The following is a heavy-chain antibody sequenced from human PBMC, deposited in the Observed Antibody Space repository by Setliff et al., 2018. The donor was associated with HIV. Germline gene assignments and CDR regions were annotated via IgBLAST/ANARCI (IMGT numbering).Heavy chain of an antibody. D-gene: IGHD2-2*01. V-gene: IGHV3-21*01. J-gene: IGHJ3*02. CDR3: ARSRSTRDAFDT. CDR2: ISSSGSYI. Sequence: GGSLRLSCAASGFSFSSYGMSWVRQAPGGGLEWVSSISSSGSYIYYAGSLKGRFTISRDNARNSLYLDMNTLRAEDTALYYCARSRSTRDAFDTWGQGTMVTVSS. CDR1: GFSFSSYG.